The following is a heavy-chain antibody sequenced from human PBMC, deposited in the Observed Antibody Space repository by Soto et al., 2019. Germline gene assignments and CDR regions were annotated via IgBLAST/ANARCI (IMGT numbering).Heavy chain of an antibody. D-gene: IGHD5-18*01. Sequence: VQLVESGGGLVRPLDSPSELLDALGPPSSREGAGVGLTYSDGSGTMYADSVKGRFTISRDNAKSTLYLQMNSLRGEDTAVYYCATLNSFGSDYWGRGTLVTVSS. CDR2: SDGSGT. CDR3: ATLNSFGSDY. V-gene: IGHV3-74*03. CDR1: DSPSELL. J-gene: IGHJ4*02.